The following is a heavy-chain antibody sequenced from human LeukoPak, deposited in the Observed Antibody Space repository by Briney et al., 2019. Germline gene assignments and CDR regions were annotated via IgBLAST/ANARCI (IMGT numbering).Heavy chain of an antibody. D-gene: IGHD2-2*02. Sequence: ASVKVSCKASGYTFTNYAIHWVRQAPGQGLEWMGGIIPIFGTANYAQKFQGRVTITADESTSTAYMELSSLRSEDTAVYYCARNSEDIVVVPAAIHDYYYGMDVWGQGTTVTVSS. CDR2: IIPIFGTA. CDR1: GYTFTNYA. J-gene: IGHJ6*02. V-gene: IGHV1-69*13. CDR3: ARNSEDIVVVPAAIHDYYYGMDV.